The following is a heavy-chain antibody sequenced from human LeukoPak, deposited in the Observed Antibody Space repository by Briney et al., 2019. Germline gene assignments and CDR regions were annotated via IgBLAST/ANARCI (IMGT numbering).Heavy chain of an antibody. CDR1: GFTFSSYS. J-gene: IGHJ5*02. CDR2: ISSSSSYI. V-gene: IGHV3-21*01. CDR3: ARGGYNYGGHNWFDP. D-gene: IGHD5-18*01. Sequence: GGSLRLSCAASGFTFSSYSMNWVRQAPGKGLEWVSSISSSSSYIYYADSVKGRFTISRDNAKNSLYLQMNSLRAEDTAVYYCARGGYNYGGHNWFDPWGQGTLVTVSS.